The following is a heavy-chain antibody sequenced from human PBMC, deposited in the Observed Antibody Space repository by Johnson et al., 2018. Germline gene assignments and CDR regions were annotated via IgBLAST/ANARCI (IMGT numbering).Heavy chain of an antibody. CDR1: GFTFRSYG. CDR3: AKVALRYFYWLQAAFDI. J-gene: IGHJ3*02. D-gene: IGHD3-9*01. Sequence: QVQLVQSGGGVVQPGRSLRLSCAASGFTFRSYGMHWVRQAPGQGLEWVAVISYDGSNKYYADSVKGRFTISRDNSKNTLFMKMNSLGVEDTAVYYCAKVALRYFYWLQAAFDIWGQGTMVTVSS. CDR2: ISYDGSNK. V-gene: IGHV3-30*18.